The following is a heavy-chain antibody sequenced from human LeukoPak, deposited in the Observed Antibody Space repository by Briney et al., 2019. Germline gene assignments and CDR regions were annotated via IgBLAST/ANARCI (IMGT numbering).Heavy chain of an antibody. CDR1: GFTVSSNY. V-gene: IGHV3-66*01. Sequence: GGPLRLSCAASGFTVSSNYMSWVRQAPGKGLEWVSLIYSGGSTYYADSVKGRFTISRDNSKNTLYLQMNSLRAEDTAVYYCARGLVGALGYWGQGTLVTVSS. J-gene: IGHJ4*02. CDR3: ARGLVGALGY. D-gene: IGHD1-26*01. CDR2: IYSGGST.